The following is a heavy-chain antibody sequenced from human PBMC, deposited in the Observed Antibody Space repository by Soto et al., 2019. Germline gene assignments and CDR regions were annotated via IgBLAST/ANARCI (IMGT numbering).Heavy chain of an antibody. Sequence: ASVKVSCKVSGYTLTELSMHWVRQAPGKGLEWMGGFDPEDGETIYAQKFQGRVTMTEDTSTDTAYMELSSLRSEDTAVYYCAAGMRVLRLQSLDSWGQGTLVTVSS. CDR3: AAGMRVLRLQSLDS. CDR1: GYTLTELS. CDR2: FDPEDGET. J-gene: IGHJ5*01. D-gene: IGHD2-8*02. V-gene: IGHV1-24*01.